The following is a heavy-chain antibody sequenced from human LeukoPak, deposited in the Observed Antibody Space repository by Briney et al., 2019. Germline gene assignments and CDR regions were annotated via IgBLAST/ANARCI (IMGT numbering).Heavy chain of an antibody. D-gene: IGHD1-26*01. J-gene: IGHJ4*02. CDR2: ISGSGGST. Sequence: PGGSLRLSCAASGFTFSIYAMSWVRQAPGKGLEWVSAISGSGGSTYYADSVKGRFTISRDNSKNTLYLQMNSLRAEDTAVYYCAKDSMWELPLLSNFDYWGQGTLVTVSS. V-gene: IGHV3-23*01. CDR1: GFTFSIYA. CDR3: AKDSMWELPLLSNFDY.